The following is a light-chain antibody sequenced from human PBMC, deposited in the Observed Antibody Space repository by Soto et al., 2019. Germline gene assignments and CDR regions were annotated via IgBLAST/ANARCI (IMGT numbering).Light chain of an antibody. Sequence: EIVLTQSPATPSLSPGERATLSCRASPSVTNFLAWYQQKPGQAPRLLIYGASSRATGIPDRFSGSGSGTDFTLTISRLEPEDFAVYYCQQYGSSPWTFGQGTKVDIK. J-gene: IGKJ1*01. CDR3: QQYGSSPWT. CDR1: PSVTNF. CDR2: GAS. V-gene: IGKV3-20*01.